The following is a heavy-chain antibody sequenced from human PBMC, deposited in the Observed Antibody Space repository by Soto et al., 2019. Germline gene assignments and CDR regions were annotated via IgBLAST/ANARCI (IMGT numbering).Heavy chain of an antibody. Sequence: LRLSCAASGFTFSDYGMHWVRQAPGTGLEWVAVISYDGSDKYYADSVKGRFTISRDNSKNRLYLQMNSLRAEDTAVYYCATMERLFDYWGQGTLVTVSS. CDR1: GFTFSDYG. J-gene: IGHJ4*02. D-gene: IGHD3-3*01. CDR2: ISYDGSDK. CDR3: ATMERLFDY. V-gene: IGHV3-30*03.